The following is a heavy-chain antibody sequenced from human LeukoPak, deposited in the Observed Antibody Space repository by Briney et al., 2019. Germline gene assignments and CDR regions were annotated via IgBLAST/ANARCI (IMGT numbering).Heavy chain of an antibody. J-gene: IGHJ4*02. CDR2: ISAYNGNT. V-gene: IGHV1-18*01. CDR3: ARDHLLGATGYFDY. D-gene: IGHD1-26*01. CDR1: GYTFTIHG. Sequence: GAAVRVSFKASGYTFTIHGISWGRQAPGQGLGLMGWISAYNGNTNYAQKLQGRVTMTTDTSTSTAYMELRSLRSDDTAVYCCARDHLLGATGYFDYWGQGTLVTVSS.